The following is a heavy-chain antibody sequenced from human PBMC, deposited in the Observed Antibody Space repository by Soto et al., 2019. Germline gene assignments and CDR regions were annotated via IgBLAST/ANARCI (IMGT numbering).Heavy chain of an antibody. CDR2: VSYSGST. D-gene: IGHD3-9*01. Sequence: PSETLSLTCTVSGDSISTANYYWSWLRQPPGKGLEWIGYVSYSGSTNYNPSLKSRVTISVDTSKSQFSLKLSSVTAADTAVYYCARLGVLRYFDWSIQYWGHGTLVTVSS. CDR3: ARLGVLRYFDWSIQY. V-gene: IGHV4-61*01. J-gene: IGHJ4*01. CDR1: GDSISTANYY.